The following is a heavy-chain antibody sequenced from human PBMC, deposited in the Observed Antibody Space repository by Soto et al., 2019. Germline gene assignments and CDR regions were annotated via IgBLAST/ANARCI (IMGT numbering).Heavy chain of an antibody. CDR2: IYHSGST. CDR1: GGSFSRGGYS. D-gene: IGHD5-12*01. V-gene: IGHV4-30-2*01. CDR3: VRGADIVAGGFDY. J-gene: IGHJ4*02. Sequence: QLQLQESGTGPVEPAQTLSLTCAVSGGSFSRGGYSWSWIRQRPGKGLEWIGYIYHSGSTYYNPSPKSRATTSVDRSKKQFSLKLSAVTAADTAVYYCVRGADIVAGGFDYWGQGTLVPVSS.